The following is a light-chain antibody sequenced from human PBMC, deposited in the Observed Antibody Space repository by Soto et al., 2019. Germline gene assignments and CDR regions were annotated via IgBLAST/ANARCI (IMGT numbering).Light chain of an antibody. CDR2: SNN. Sequence: QSVLTQPPSASGTPGQRVSISCSGSSSNIGRNTVNWHQQLPGTAPKLIIYSNNQRPSGVPDRFSGSKSGTSASLAISGLQSEDEADYYCAAWDDSLNGYVFRTGTKVTVL. V-gene: IGLV1-44*01. CDR1: SSNIGRNT. J-gene: IGLJ1*01. CDR3: AAWDDSLNGYV.